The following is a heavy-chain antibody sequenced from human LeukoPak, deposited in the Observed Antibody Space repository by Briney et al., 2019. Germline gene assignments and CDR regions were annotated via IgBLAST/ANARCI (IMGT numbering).Heavy chain of an antibody. Sequence: PGGSLRLSCAASGFTFSSCEMNWVRQAPGKGLEWVSYISSSGSTIYYADSVKGRFTISRDNAKNSLYLQMNSLRAEDTAVYYCARERREDDAFDIWGQGTMVTVSS. CDR2: ISSSGSTI. V-gene: IGHV3-48*03. D-gene: IGHD1-26*01. CDR3: ARERREDDAFDI. CDR1: GFTFSSCE. J-gene: IGHJ3*02.